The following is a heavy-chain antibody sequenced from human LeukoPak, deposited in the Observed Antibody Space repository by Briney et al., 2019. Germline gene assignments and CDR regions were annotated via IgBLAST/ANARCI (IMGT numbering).Heavy chain of an antibody. CDR3: ARVTGGSGSYYSPLHYYFDY. J-gene: IGHJ4*02. Sequence: SQTLSLTCTVSGGSISSGDYYWSWIRQPPGKGLEWIGYIYYSGSIYYNPSLKSRVTISVDTSKNQFSLKLSSVTAADTAVYYCARVTGGSGSYYSPLHYYFDYWGQGTLVTVSS. CDR2: IYYSGSI. CDR1: GGSISSGDYY. V-gene: IGHV4-30-4*01. D-gene: IGHD3-10*01.